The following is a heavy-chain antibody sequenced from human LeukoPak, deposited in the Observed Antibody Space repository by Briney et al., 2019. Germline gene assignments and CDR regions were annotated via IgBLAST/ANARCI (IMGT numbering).Heavy chain of an antibody. J-gene: IGHJ3*02. V-gene: IGHV3-23*01. CDR1: GFTFSNYA. CDR2: ISGSGGSA. CDR3: SKDLRVYSSSPRNAFDI. D-gene: IGHD6-6*01. Sequence: GGSLRLSCAASGFTFSNYAVSWVRQAPGKGLEWVSTISGSGGSAYYADSVKGRFTISRDNSKNTLYLQMNSLRAEDTAIYYCSKDLRVYSSSPRNAFDIWGQGTMVTVSS.